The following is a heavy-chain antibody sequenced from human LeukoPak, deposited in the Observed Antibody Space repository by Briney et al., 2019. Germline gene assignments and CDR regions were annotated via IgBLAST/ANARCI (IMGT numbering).Heavy chain of an antibody. CDR1: GGSISRYY. Sequence: PSETLSLTCTVSGGSISRYYWSWIRQPPGKGLEWIGYIYYSGSTNYNPSLKSRVTISVDTSKNQFSLKLSSVTAADTAVYYCARSDGSSSQPPAIDYWGQGTLVTVSS. J-gene: IGHJ4*02. CDR2: IYYSGST. D-gene: IGHD6-13*01. V-gene: IGHV4-59*01. CDR3: ARSDGSSSQPPAIDY.